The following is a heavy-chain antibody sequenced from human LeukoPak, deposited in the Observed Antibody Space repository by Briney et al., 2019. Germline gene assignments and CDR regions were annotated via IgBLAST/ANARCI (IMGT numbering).Heavy chain of an antibody. V-gene: IGHV3-30*18. J-gene: IGHJ4*02. D-gene: IGHD6-13*01. CDR2: ISYDGSNK. CDR1: GFTFSSYS. Sequence: GGSLRLSCAASGFTFSSYSMNWVRQAPGKGLERVAVISYDGSNKYYADSVKGRFTISRDNPKNTLYLQMNSLRAEDTAVYYCAKDRWVKAAAGSPFDYWGQGTLVTVSS. CDR3: AKDRWVKAAAGSPFDY.